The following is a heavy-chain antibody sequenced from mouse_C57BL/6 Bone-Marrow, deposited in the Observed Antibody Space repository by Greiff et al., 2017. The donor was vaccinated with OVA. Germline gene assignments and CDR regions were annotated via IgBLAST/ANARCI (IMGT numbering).Heavy chain of an antibody. CDR3: AREDSNYVFAY. CDR2: IHPNSGST. J-gene: IGHJ3*01. V-gene: IGHV1-64*01. CDR1: GYTFTSYW. Sequence: VQLQQPGAELVKPGASVKLSCKASGYTFTSYWMHWVKQRPGQGLEWIGMIHPNSGSTNYNEKFKSKATLTVDKSSSTAYMQLSSLTSDDSAVYYCAREDSNYVFAYWGQGTLVTVSA. D-gene: IGHD2-5*01.